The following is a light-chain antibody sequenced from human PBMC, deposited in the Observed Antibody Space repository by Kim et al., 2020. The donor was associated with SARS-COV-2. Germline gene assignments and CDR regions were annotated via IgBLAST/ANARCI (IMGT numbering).Light chain of an antibody. J-gene: IGLJ2*01. CDR2: CDS. CDR1: NIESKC. Sequence: SYELTQPPSLSVAPGKTATISCGGNNIESKCVHWYQQKPDQAPVLVISCDSDRPAGIPERFSGSNSGNTATLTISRVEAGDEADYYCQVWDSTVDHPVFGGGTQLTAL. V-gene: IGLV3-21*04. CDR3: QVWDSTVDHPV.